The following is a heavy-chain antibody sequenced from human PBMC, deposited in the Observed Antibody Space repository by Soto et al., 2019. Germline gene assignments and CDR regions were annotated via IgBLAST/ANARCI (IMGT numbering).Heavy chain of an antibody. CDR1: GGSFSDHF. CDR3: ARGPPIMYYGTGGYYFFDY. Sequence: QVQLQQWGAGLLKPSETLSLTCSVSGGSFSDHFWTWISLPPGKGLQWIGEIKHGGSTNYNPSLKSRVTISQDTSKNQFSLNLISVTAADTAVYYCARGPPIMYYGTGGYYFFDYWGQGTLVTVSS. D-gene: IGHD2-8*02. CDR2: IKHGGST. V-gene: IGHV4-34*01. J-gene: IGHJ4*02.